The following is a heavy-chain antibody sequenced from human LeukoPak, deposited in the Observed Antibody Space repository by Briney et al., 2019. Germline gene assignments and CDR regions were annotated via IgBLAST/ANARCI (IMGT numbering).Heavy chain of an antibody. CDR1: GYSISSGYY. Sequence: MTSETLSLTCTVSGYSISSGYYWGWIRRPPGKGLEWIGSIYHSGSTYYNPSLKSRVTISVDTSKNQFSLKLSSVTAADTAVYYCARGNIALPFDYWGQGTLVTVSS. CDR2: IYHSGST. V-gene: IGHV4-38-2*02. J-gene: IGHJ4*02. D-gene: IGHD2/OR15-2a*01. CDR3: ARGNIALPFDY.